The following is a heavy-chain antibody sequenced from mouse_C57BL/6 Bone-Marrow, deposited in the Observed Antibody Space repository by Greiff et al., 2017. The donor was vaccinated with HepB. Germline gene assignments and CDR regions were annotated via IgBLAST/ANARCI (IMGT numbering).Heavy chain of an antibody. J-gene: IGHJ1*03. Sequence: EVQLVESGGGLVQSGRSLRLSCATSGFTFSDFYMEWVRQAPGKGLEWIAASRNKANDYTTEYSASVKGRFIVSRDTSQSILYLQMNALRAEDTAIYYCARDAGHYWYFDVWGTGTTVTVSS. CDR2: SRNKANDYTT. CDR1: GFTFSDFY. V-gene: IGHV7-1*01. CDR3: ARDAGHYWYFDV.